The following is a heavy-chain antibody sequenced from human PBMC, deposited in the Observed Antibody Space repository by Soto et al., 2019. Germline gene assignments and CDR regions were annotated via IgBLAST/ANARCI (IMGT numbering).Heavy chain of an antibody. V-gene: IGHV3-23*01. Sequence: GGSLRLSCAASGFTFSSYAMSWVRQAPGKGLEWVSAISGSGGSTYYADSVKGRFTISRDNSKNTLYLQMNSLRAEDTAVYYCAKPSPNYDSSGYRPFDYWGQGTLVPVSS. CDR1: GFTFSSYA. CDR2: ISGSGGST. J-gene: IGHJ4*02. D-gene: IGHD3-22*01. CDR3: AKPSPNYDSSGYRPFDY.